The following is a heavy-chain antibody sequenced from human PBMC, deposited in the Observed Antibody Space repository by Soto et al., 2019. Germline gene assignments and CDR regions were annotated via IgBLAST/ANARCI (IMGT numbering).Heavy chain of an antibody. CDR2: IYYSGST. D-gene: IGHD6-13*01. V-gene: IGHV4-39*01. J-gene: IGHJ6*02. CDR1: GGSISSSSYY. CDR3: ARQEGQQLVYYYYYGMDV. Sequence: QLQLQESGPGLVKPSETLSLTCTVSGGSISSSSYYWGWIRQPPGKGLEWIGSIYYSGSTSYNPSLKSRVTISVDTSKNQFSLKLRSVTAADTAVKYCARQEGQQLVYYYYYGMDVWGQGTTVTVSS.